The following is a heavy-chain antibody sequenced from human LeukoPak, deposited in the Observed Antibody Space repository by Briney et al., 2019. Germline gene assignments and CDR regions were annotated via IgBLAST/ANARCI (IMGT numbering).Heavy chain of an antibody. D-gene: IGHD5-12*01. CDR2: ISGSGVIT. CDR1: GFTFSSYA. J-gene: IGHJ4*02. Sequence: GGSLRLSCAASGFTFSSYAMSWVRQAPGKGLEWVSGISGSGVITYYADSVKGRFTISRDNSKNTLDLQMNSLRAEDTAVYYCAKDDAWVRYQDWGQGTLVTVSS. CDR3: AKDDAWVRYQD. V-gene: IGHV3-23*01.